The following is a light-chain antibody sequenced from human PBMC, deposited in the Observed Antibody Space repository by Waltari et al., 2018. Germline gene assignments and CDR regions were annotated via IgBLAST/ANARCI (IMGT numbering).Light chain of an antibody. J-gene: IGKJ4*01. CDR3: QQYTAYALT. V-gene: IGKV1-5*03. CDR2: KAS. CDR1: QSIGSY. Sequence: DIQMTQSPSTLSASVGDSVTITCRASQSIGSYLAWYQQKPGKAPNLLIYKASSLQSGVPSRFSGSGSGTEFTLTISSLQPDDFATYYCQQYTAYALTFGGGTKVEIQ.